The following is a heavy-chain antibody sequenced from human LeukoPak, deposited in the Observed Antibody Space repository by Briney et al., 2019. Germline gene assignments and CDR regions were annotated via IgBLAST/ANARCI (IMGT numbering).Heavy chain of an antibody. V-gene: IGHV1-18*01. D-gene: IGHD6-13*01. CDR1: GYTFTSYG. J-gene: IGHJ4*02. CDR2: ISAYNGNT. CDR3: ARVLAAAGAFDY. Sequence: ASVKVSCKASGYTFTSYGISWVRQAPGQGLEWMGWISAYNGNTNYAQKLQGRVTMTTDTSTSKAYMELRSLRSDDTAVYYCARVLAAAGAFDYWGQGTLVTVSS.